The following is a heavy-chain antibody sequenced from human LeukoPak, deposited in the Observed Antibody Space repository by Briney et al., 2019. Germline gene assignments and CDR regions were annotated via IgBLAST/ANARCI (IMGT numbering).Heavy chain of an antibody. CDR2: INDSGST. CDR3: ARVSGYDWESFYDY. D-gene: IGHD5-12*01. CDR1: NGSFSDYY. Sequence: SETLSLTCAVYNGSFSDYYWTWIRQPPGKGLEWIGEINDSGSTNYNPSLKSRVTISVDTSKNQFSLNLSSVTAADTAVYYCARVSGYDWESFYDYWGQGTVVTVSS. V-gene: IGHV4-34*01. J-gene: IGHJ4*02.